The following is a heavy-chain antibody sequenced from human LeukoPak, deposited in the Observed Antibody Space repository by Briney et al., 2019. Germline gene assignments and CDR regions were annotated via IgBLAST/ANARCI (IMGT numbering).Heavy chain of an antibody. Sequence: PGGALRLSRAAPGFTFNDYYMSWSRQAPGKGLEWVSYISSSGTTRYYADSVKGRFTICRDNAKNPLYLQMNSLRAEDTAVYYCAELGITTIGGVWGKGTTVTISS. J-gene: IGHJ6*04. CDR1: GFTFNDYY. CDR3: AELGITTIGGV. V-gene: IGHV3-11*04. CDR2: ISSSGTTR. D-gene: IGHD3-10*02.